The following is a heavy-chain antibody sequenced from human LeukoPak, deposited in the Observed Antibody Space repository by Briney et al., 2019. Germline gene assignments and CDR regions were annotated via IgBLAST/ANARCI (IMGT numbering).Heavy chain of an antibody. J-gene: IGHJ4*02. Sequence: SETLSLTCTVSGGSISSSSYYWGWIRQPPGKGLEWIGNIYYSRSTYYNPSLKSRVTISADTSKNQFSLKLSSVTAADSAMYYCARLGSSAPLYYFDYWGQGTLVTVSS. CDR3: ARLGSSAPLYYFDY. V-gene: IGHV4-39*01. D-gene: IGHD6-19*01. CDR2: IYYSRST. CDR1: GGSISSSSYY.